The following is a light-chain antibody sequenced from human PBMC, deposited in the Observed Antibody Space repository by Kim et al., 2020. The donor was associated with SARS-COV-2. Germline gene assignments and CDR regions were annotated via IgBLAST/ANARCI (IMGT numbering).Light chain of an antibody. CDR1: KLGDKY. V-gene: IGLV3-1*01. Sequence: SYELTQPPSVSVSPGQTASITCSGDKLGDKYACWYRQKPGQSPVLVIYQGNKRPSGIPERFSGSNSGNTATLTISGTQAMDEADYYCQAWDSSTFYVFGTGTKVTVL. J-gene: IGLJ1*01. CDR2: QGN. CDR3: QAWDSSTFYV.